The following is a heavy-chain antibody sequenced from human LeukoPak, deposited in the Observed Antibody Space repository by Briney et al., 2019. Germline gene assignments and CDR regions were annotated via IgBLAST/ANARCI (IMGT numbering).Heavy chain of an antibody. J-gene: IGHJ4*02. CDR1: GYTFTGYY. CDR2: INPNSGGT. D-gene: IGHD6-13*01. Sequence: ASVKVSCKASGYTFTGYYMHWVRQAPGQGLEWMGRINPNSGGTNYAQKFQGRVTTTRDTSISTAYMELSRLRSDDTAVYYCARGVYSSSWYYDYWGQGTLVTVSS. V-gene: IGHV1-2*06. CDR3: ARGVYSSSWYYDY.